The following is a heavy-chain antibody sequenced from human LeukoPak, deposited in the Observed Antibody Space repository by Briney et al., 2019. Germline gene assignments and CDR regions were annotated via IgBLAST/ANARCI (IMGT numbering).Heavy chain of an antibody. V-gene: IGHV1-69*05. CDR2: IIPIFGTA. CDR1: GGTFSSYA. CDR3: ARVAQVGATTWFDP. J-gene: IGHJ5*02. Sequence: SVKVSCKASGGTFSSYAISWVRQAPGQGLEWMGGIIPIFGTANYAQKFQGRVTITTDESTSTAYMGLSSLRSEDTAVYYCARVAQVGATTWFDPWGQGTLVTVSS. D-gene: IGHD1-26*01.